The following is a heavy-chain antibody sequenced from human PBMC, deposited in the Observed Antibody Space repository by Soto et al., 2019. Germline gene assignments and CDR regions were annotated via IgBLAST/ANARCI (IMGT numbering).Heavy chain of an antibody. Sequence: ASVKVSCKASGYTFTSYYMHWVRQAPGQGLEWMGIINPSGGSTSYAQKFQGRVTMTRDTSTSTVYMELSSLRSEDTAVYYCASNPSGGQLYYYYYGMDVWGQGTTVTVSS. D-gene: IGHD1-26*01. CDR2: INPSGGST. J-gene: IGHJ6*02. CDR1: GYTFTSYY. CDR3: ASNPSGGQLYYYYYGMDV. V-gene: IGHV1-46*01.